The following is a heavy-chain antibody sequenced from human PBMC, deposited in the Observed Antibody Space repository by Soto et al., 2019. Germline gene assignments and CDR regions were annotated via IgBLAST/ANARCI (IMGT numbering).Heavy chain of an antibody. V-gene: IGHV4-59*01. CDR3: ARDITLTP. CDR2: IYYSGSS. J-gene: IGHJ5*02. CDR1: GGSLSSFY. Sequence: XETLSLTCLVSGGSLSSFYWSWVRQPPGKGLEWIGSIYYSGSSNYNPSLKSRVTISVDTSKNQFSLKLTSVTAADTAMYYCARDITLTPWGKRPRVTVS. D-gene: IGHD3-22*01.